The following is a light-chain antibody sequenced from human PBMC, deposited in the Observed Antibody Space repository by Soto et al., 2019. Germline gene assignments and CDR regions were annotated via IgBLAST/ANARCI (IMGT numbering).Light chain of an antibody. J-gene: IGLJ2*01. Sequence: QSALTQPASVSGSPGQSITISCTGTNSDIGGYNYVSWYQQHPGKVPKLMIYDVSDRPPGVSNRFAGSKSGNTASLTISGVQAEDEAEYYCSSYTSGSTRGVVFGGGTKRTVL. CDR2: DVS. V-gene: IGLV2-14*03. CDR1: NSDIGGYNY. CDR3: SSYTSGSTRGVV.